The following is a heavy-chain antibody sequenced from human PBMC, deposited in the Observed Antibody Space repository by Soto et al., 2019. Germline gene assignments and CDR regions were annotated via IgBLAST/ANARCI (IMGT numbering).Heavy chain of an antibody. J-gene: IGHJ4*02. CDR1: GFTFSSYA. CDR3: ARVWIQLWLLDY. D-gene: IGHD5-18*01. Sequence: QVQLVESGGGVVQPGRSLRLSCAASGFTFSSYAMHWVRQAPGKGLEWVAVISYDGSNKYYADSVKGRFTISRDNSKNPLYLQMNSLRAEDTAVYYCARVWIQLWLLDYWGQGTLVTVSS. V-gene: IGHV3-30-3*01. CDR2: ISYDGSNK.